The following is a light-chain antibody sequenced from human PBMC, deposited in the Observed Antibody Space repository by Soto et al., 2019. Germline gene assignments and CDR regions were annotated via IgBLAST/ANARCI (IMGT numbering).Light chain of an antibody. J-gene: IGKJ1*01. CDR3: QQYNNWWT. V-gene: IGKV3-11*01. CDR1: QSVSSY. Sequence: EIVLTQSPATLSLSPGERAILSCRASQSVSSYLAWFQQKPGKAPRLLIYDASNRATGIPARFSGSGSGTDFTLTISSLQFDDSAVYYCQQYNNWWTFGQGTKVDIK. CDR2: DAS.